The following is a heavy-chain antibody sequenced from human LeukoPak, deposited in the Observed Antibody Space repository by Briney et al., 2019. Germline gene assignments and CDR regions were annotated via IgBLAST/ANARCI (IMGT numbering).Heavy chain of an antibody. J-gene: IGHJ4*02. CDR2: ISGSGGST. CDR1: GFTFSSYA. CDR3: AKDDEERWLPDY. V-gene: IGHV3-23*01. D-gene: IGHD5-24*01. Sequence: GGSLRLSCAASGFTFSSYAMGWVRQPPGKGLEWVSAISGSGGSTYYADSVKGRFTISRDNSKNTLYLQMNSLRAEDTAVYYCAKDDEERWLPDYWGQGTLVTVSS.